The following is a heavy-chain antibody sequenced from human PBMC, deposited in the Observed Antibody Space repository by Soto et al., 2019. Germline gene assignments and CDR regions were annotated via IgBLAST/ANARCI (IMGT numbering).Heavy chain of an antibody. CDR2: IIPIFGTA. V-gene: IGHV1-69*13. CDR1: GGTFSSYA. CDR3: ARGSSDTAMAYYYYGMDV. D-gene: IGHD5-18*01. J-gene: IGHJ6*02. Sequence: SVKVSCKASGGTFSSYAISWVRQAPGQGLEWMGGIIPIFGTANYAQKFQGRVTITADESTSTAYMELSSLRSEDTAVYYCARGSSDTAMAYYYYGMDVWGQGTTVTVSS.